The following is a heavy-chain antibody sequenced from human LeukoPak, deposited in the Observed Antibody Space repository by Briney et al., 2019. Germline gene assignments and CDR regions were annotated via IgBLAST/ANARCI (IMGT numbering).Heavy chain of an antibody. V-gene: IGHV3-30*18. CDR1: GFTFGNYG. CDR2: ISYDGSSE. J-gene: IGHJ4*02. Sequence: PGRSLRLSCAVSGFTFGNYGMHWVRQAPGKGLEWVALISYDGSSEYYADSVKGRFTISRDNSKNTLFLQMNNLRAEDTAVYYCAKGTNYGGNWPFDYWGQGTLVTVSS. CDR3: AKGTNYGGNWPFDY. D-gene: IGHD4-23*01.